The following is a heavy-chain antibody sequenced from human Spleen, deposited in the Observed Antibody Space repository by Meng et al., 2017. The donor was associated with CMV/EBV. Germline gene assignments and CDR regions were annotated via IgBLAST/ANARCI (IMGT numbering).Heavy chain of an antibody. D-gene: IGHD3-16*01. CDR3: ARDNLGNGMDV. Sequence: GGSLRLSSAASGFTFSSYSMNWVRQAPGKGLEWVSSISSSSRYIYYADSVKGRFTISRDNAKNSLYLQMSSLRGEDTAVYYCARDNLGNGMDVWGQGTTVTVSS. CDR1: GFTFSSYS. J-gene: IGHJ6*02. CDR2: ISSSSRYI. V-gene: IGHV3-21*01.